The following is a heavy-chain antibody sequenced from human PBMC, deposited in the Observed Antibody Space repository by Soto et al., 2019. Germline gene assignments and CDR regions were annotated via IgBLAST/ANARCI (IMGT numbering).Heavy chain of an antibody. CDR3: ARDMSGGSSWYEFDS. J-gene: IGHJ4*02. CDR2: VHHTGTT. Sequence: ETLSLTCTVSGDSIRSSYWSWVRQPPGRGLEWIGYVHHTGTTNSNPSLKSRVTISADTSKNLFSLKLISVTPADTAVYFCARDMSGGSSWYEFDSWGPGTLVTVSS. D-gene: IGHD6-13*01. CDR1: GDSIRSSY. V-gene: IGHV4-59*01.